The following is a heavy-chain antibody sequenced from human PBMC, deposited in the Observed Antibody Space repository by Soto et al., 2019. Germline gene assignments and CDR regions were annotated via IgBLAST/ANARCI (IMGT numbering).Heavy chain of an antibody. J-gene: IGHJ5*02. CDR3: ARGRPYSGRHKRADWFAP. V-gene: IGHV1-18*01. CDR2: ISAYNGNT. CDR1: GYTFTSYG. D-gene: IGHD1-26*01. Sequence: QVQLVQSGAEVKKPGASVKVSCKASGYTFTSYGIRWVRQAPGQVLEWMGWISAYNGNTNYAQKLQGRVTMTTDTATSKAYMELRSLRSDDTAVYYCARGRPYSGRHKRADWFAPWGQGTLVTVFS.